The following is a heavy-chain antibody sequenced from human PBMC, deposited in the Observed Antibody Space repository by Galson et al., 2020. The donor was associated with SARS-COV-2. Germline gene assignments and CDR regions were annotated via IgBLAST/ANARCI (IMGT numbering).Heavy chain of an antibody. V-gene: IGHV3-30*18. Sequence: LSLTCAASGFTFSSYGMHWVRQAPGKGLEWVAVISYDGSNKFYGDSVKGRFTISRDNSKNTLYLQMNSLRAEDTAVYYCAKDQRDYGDHPTRIYYYYGMDVWGQGTTVTVSS. D-gene: IGHD4-17*01. CDR2: ISYDGSNK. J-gene: IGHJ6*02. CDR1: GFTFSSYG. CDR3: AKDQRDYGDHPTRIYYYYGMDV.